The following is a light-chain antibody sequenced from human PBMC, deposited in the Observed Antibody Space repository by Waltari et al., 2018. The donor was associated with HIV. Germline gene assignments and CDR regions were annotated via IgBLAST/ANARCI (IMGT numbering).Light chain of an antibody. CDR1: QSLVHSDGNTS. CDR3: MQGTHWPLT. V-gene: IGKV2-30*02. CDR2: KVS. J-gene: IGKJ4*01. Sequence: DVVMTQSPLSLPVTLGQPASISCRSSQSLVHSDGNTSLNWFQQRPGQSPRRLIYKVSNRDSGVPDRFSGSGSGTDFTLKISRVEAEDVGVYYCMQGTHWPLTFGGGTK.